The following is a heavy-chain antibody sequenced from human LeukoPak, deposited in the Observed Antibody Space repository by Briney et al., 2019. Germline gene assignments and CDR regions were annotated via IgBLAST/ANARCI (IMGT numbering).Heavy chain of an antibody. Sequence: GGSLRLSCAASGFTFSSYWMSWVRQAPGKGLEWVANIKQDGSEKYYVDSVKGRFTISRDNAKNPLYLQMNSLRAEDTAVYYRARDGAYGDYAIFDYWGQGTLVTVSS. CDR2: IKQDGSEK. J-gene: IGHJ4*02. V-gene: IGHV3-7*01. D-gene: IGHD4-17*01. CDR1: GFTFSSYW. CDR3: ARDGAYGDYAIFDY.